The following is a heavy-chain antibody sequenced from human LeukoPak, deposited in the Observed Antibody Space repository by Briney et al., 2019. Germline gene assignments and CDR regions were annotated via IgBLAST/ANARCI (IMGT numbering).Heavy chain of an antibody. J-gene: IGHJ6*03. CDR3: ARGRGSSGYYSYYYYYYMDV. V-gene: IGHV3-7*01. CDR2: IKQDGSEK. Sequence: PGGSLRLSCAASGFTFSSYWMSWVRQAPGKGLEWVANIKQDGSEKYYVDSVKGRFTISRDNAKNSLYLQMNSLRAEDTAVYYCARGRGSSGYYSYYYYYYMDVWGKGTTVTVSS. CDR1: GFTFSSYW. D-gene: IGHD3-22*01.